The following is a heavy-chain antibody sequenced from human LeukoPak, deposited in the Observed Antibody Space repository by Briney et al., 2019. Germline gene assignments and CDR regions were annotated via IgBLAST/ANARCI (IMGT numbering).Heavy chain of an antibody. J-gene: IGHJ6*03. V-gene: IGHV3-23*01. CDR3: AREHYGSYYMDV. CDR2: ISGSGGST. CDR1: GFTFSSYA. Sequence: GGSLRLSCAASGFTFSSYAMSWVRQAPGKGLEWVSAISGSGGSTYYADSVKGRFTISRDNAKNSLYLQMNSLSAEDTAVYYCAREHYGSYYMDVWGKGTTITVSS.